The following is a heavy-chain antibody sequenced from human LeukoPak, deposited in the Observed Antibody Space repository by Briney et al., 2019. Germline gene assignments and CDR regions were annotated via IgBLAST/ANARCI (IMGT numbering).Heavy chain of an antibody. J-gene: IGHJ5*02. CDR2: IYYSGST. Sequence: SETLSLTCTVSGGSISSYYWNWIRQPPGKGLEWIGYIYYSGSTNYNPSLKSRVTISVDTSKNQFSLKLSSVTAADTAVYYCARGRGFGGGSSGWYNNWFDPWGQGTLVTVSS. CDR1: GGSISSYY. D-gene: IGHD6-19*01. CDR3: ARGRGFGGGSSGWYNNWFDP. V-gene: IGHV4-59*01.